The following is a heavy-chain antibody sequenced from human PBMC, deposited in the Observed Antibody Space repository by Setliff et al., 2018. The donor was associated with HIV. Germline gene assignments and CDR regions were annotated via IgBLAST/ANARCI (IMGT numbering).Heavy chain of an antibody. D-gene: IGHD2-8*01. J-gene: IGHJ3*02. CDR1: GGTFSNYF. Sequence: GASVKVSCKASGGTFSNYFISWIRQAPGQGLEWMGKIMPMLGTANYAQKFQGRVTLTRDTSISTAYMELSRLRSDDTAVYYCATKVYCTNGVCLDAFDIWGQGTMVTVSS. V-gene: IGHV1-69*08. CDR3: ATKVYCTNGVCLDAFDI. CDR2: IMPMLGTA.